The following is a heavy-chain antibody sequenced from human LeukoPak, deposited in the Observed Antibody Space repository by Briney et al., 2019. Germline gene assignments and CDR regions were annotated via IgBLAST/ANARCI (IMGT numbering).Heavy chain of an antibody. J-gene: IGHJ3*02. CDR2: IDPSDSYT. D-gene: IGHD3-9*01. CDR1: GYNFTSYW. V-gene: IGHV5-10-1*01. Sequence: GESLKISCKGSGYNFTSYWISWVRQMPGKGLEWMGRIDPSDSYTNYSPSFQGHVIISADKSISTAYLQWSSLQASDTAMYYCARTLTGYLDAFDIWGQGTRVTVSS. CDR3: ARTLTGYLDAFDI.